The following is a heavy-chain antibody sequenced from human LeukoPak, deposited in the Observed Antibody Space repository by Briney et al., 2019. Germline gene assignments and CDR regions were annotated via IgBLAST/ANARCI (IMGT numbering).Heavy chain of an antibody. D-gene: IGHD6-25*01. CDR3: ARSGYDNYYYYGMDV. CDR1: GGPFSGYY. V-gene: IGHV4-34*01. Sequence: SETLSLTCAVYGGPFSGYYWSWIRQPPGKGLEWIGEINHSGSTNYNPSLKSRVTISVDTTKNQFSLKLSSVTAADTAVYYCARSGYDNYYYYGMDVWGQGTTVTVSS. CDR2: INHSGST. J-gene: IGHJ6*02.